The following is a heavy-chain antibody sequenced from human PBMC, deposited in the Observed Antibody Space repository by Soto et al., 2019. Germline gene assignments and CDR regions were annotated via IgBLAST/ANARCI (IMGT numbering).Heavy chain of an antibody. Sequence: PSETLSLTCAVYGGSFSGYYWSWIRQPPGKGLEWIGEINHSGSTNYNPSLKSRVTISVDTSKNQFSLKLSSVTAADTAVYYCARASFGLRFLEWLSSQALPSWFDPWGQGTLVTVSS. D-gene: IGHD3-3*01. CDR2: INHSGST. CDR1: GGSFSGYY. CDR3: ARASFGLRFLEWLSSQALPSWFDP. V-gene: IGHV4-34*01. J-gene: IGHJ5*02.